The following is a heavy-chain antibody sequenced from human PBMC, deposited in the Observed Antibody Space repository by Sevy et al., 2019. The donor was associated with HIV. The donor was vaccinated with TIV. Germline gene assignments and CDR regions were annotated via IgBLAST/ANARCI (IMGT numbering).Heavy chain of an antibody. D-gene: IGHD3-10*01. V-gene: IGHV3-23*01. CDR3: AYRGVRGVFDAFDI. CDR1: GFTFSSYA. CDR2: ISGSGGST. Sequence: GESLKISCAASGFTFSSYAMSWVRQAPGKGLEWDSAISGSGGSTYYANSLKGRFTISRDNSKNTLYLQMNSLRAEDTAVYYCAYRGVRGVFDAFDIWGQGTLVTVSS. J-gene: IGHJ3*02.